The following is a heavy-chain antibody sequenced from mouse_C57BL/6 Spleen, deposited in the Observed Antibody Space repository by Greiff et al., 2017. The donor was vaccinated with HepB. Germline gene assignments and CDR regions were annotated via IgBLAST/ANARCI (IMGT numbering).Heavy chain of an antibody. CDR3: ARGAQENYFDY. CDR1: GYTFTSYW. Sequence: QVQLQQSGAELVMPGASVKLSCKASGYTFTSYWMHWVKQRPGQGLEWIGEIDPSDSYTNYNQKFKGKSTLTVDKSSSTAYMQLSSLTSEDSAVYYCARGAQENYFDYWGQGTTLTVSS. J-gene: IGHJ2*01. CDR2: IDPSDSYT. D-gene: IGHD3-2*02. V-gene: IGHV1-69*01.